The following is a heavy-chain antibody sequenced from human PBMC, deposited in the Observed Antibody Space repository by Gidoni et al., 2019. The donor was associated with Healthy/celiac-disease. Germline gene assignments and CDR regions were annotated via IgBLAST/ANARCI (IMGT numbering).Heavy chain of an antibody. J-gene: IGHJ3*02. CDR1: GFPFNIYA. Sequence: EVQLVESGGGLVQPGGSLRLSCAASGFPFNIYAMSWVRQAPGKGLEWVSAISGSGGSTYYADSVKGRFTISRDNSKNTLYLQMNSLRAEDTAVYYCAKGVELLSAFDIWGQGTMVTVSS. D-gene: IGHD1-26*01. V-gene: IGHV3-23*04. CDR3: AKGVELLSAFDI. CDR2: ISGSGGST.